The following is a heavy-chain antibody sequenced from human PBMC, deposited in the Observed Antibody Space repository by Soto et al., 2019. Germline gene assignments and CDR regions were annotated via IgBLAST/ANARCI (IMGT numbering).Heavy chain of an antibody. CDR2: ISAYNGNT. CDR3: ARDGQWLTPFDY. D-gene: IGHD6-19*01. V-gene: IGHV1-18*01. J-gene: IGHJ4*02. Sequence: GGSVKVSCKASGFTVTRYGISGVRQAPGQGLEWMGWISAYNGNTNYAQKLQDRVTMTTDTSTSTAYMELRSLRSDDTAVYYCARDGQWLTPFDYWGQGTLVTVSS. CDR1: GFTVTRYG.